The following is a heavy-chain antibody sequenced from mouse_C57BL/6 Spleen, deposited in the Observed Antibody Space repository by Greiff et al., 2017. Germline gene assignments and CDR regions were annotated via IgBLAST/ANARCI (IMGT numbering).Heavy chain of an antibody. J-gene: IGHJ4*01. Sequence: DVQLVESGGGLVQPGGSLSISCAASGFTFTDYYMSWVRQPPGKALEWLGFIRNKANGYTTEYSASVKGRFTISRDNSKSILYLQMNALRAEDSATYYCARRSPYAMDYWGQGTSVTVSS. CDR3: ARRSPYAMDY. CDR1: GFTFTDYY. V-gene: IGHV7-3*01. CDR2: IRNKANGYTT.